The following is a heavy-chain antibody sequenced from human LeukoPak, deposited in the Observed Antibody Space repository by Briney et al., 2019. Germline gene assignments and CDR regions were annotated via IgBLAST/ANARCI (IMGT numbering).Heavy chain of an antibody. CDR3: ARDFNYDSSGYMDY. D-gene: IGHD3-22*01. V-gene: IGHV4-39*07. J-gene: IGHJ4*02. Sequence: SETLSLTCTVSGVSISSSSYSGGWIRQPPGKGLEWFGSIYYSGSTYYNPSLKSRVAISVDTSKNQFSLKLSSVTAADMAVYYCARDFNYDSSGYMDYWGQGTLVTVSS. CDR2: IYYSGST. CDR1: GVSISSSSYS.